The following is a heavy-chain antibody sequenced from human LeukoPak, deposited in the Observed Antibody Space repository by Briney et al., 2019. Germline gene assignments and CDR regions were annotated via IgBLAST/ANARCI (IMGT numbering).Heavy chain of an antibody. V-gene: IGHV4-59*01. CDR3: ARTMKGDFWSGYSYYYYYYMDV. CDR2: IYYSGST. CDR1: GGSINSYY. D-gene: IGHD3-3*01. Sequence: PSETLSLTCTVSGGSINSYYWSWIRQPPGKGLEWIGYIYYSGSTNYNPSLKSRVTISVDTSKNQFSLKLSSVTAADTAVYYCARTMKGDFWSGYSYYYYYYMDVWGKGTTVTVSS. J-gene: IGHJ6*03.